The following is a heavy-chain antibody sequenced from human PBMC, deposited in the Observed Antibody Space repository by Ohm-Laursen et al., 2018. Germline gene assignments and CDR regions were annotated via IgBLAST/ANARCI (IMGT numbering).Heavy chain of an antibody. CDR3: ARAGGYSSTWYIDY. CDR2: ISANNGNT. CDR1: SYTFTNYG. V-gene: IGHV1-18*01. D-gene: IGHD6-13*01. Sequence: ASVKVSCKASSYTFTNYGFSWVRLAPGQGLEWMGWISANNGNTDYAQKLQGRVTMTTDTSTSTTYMELRSLRSDDTAMYFCARAGGYSSTWYIDYWGQGTLVTVSS. J-gene: IGHJ4*02.